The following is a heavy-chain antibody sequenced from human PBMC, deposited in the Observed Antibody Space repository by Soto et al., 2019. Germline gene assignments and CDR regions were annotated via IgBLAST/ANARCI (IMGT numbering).Heavy chain of an antibody. D-gene: IGHD1-7*01. V-gene: IGHV3-53*01. CDR3: ARYLRWYNWNYEGMDAFDI. J-gene: IGHJ3*02. CDR2: IYSGGST. Sequence: VGSLRLSCAASGFTVSSNYMSWVRQAPGKGLEWVSVIYSGGSTYYADSVKGRFTISRDNSKNTLYLQMNSLRAEDTAVYYCARYLRWYNWNYEGMDAFDIWGQGTMVTISS. CDR1: GFTVSSNY.